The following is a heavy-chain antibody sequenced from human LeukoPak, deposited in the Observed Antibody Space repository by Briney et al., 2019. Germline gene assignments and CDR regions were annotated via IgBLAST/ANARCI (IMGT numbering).Heavy chain of an antibody. Sequence: GGSLRLSCAASGFTFSNAWMSWVRQAPGKGPEWVGRIKSKTDGGTTDYAALVKGRFTISRDDSKNTLYLQMNSLKTEDTAVYYCTTATGSYGPFLFDYWGQGTLVTVSS. J-gene: IGHJ4*02. V-gene: IGHV3-15*01. CDR1: GFTFSNAW. D-gene: IGHD1-26*01. CDR3: TTATGSYGPFLFDY. CDR2: IKSKTDGGTT.